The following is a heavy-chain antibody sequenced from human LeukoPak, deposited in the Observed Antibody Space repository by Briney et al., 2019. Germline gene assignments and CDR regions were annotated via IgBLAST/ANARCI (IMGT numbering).Heavy chain of an antibody. J-gene: IGHJ1*01. V-gene: IGHV4-34*01. CDR2: ITHNGST. CDR3: ARGFCRGKGCYSAEYFQP. CDR1: GESLNDYY. Sequence: KPSETLSLTCGVHGESLNDYYWSWIRQSPGKGLEWIGEITHNGSTTFNPSLESRLTISVDTSKNQFSLKLTSVTAADASVYFCARGFCRGKGCYSAEYFQPGGKGTWVTVSS. D-gene: IGHD3-22*01.